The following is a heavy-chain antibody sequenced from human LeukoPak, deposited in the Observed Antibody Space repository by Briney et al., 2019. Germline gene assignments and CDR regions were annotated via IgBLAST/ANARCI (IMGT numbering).Heavy chain of an antibody. V-gene: IGHV3-48*01. J-gene: IGHJ4*02. D-gene: IGHD3-10*01. CDR2: ISSRSATI. CDR1: GFTFSSYS. CDR3: ARRAMVRGVDY. Sequence: PGGSLRLSCAASGFTFSSYSMNWVRQAPGKGLEWVSYISSRSATIYYADSVKGRFTISRDNSKNTLYLQMNSLRAEDTAVYYCARRAMVRGVDYWGQGTLVTVSS.